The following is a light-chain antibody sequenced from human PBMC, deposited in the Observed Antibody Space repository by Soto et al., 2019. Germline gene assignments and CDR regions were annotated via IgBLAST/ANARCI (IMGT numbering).Light chain of an antibody. CDR2: WAS. V-gene: IGKV4-1*01. J-gene: IGKJ4*01. CDR3: QQDYTTPTIS. Sequence: DSVITQAPDSLAVSLGERATINCTSSQSLLFSSNNRNYLSCYQQKAGQPPKLLIYWASSRESGVPDRLSGICSGTDFTLTISSLQAEDVAVYYCQQDYTTPTISFGGGTKLEIK. CDR1: QSLLFSSNNRNY.